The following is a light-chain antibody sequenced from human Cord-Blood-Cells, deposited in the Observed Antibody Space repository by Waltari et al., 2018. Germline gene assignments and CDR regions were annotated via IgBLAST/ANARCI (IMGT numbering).Light chain of an antibody. CDR1: SSDVGGYSY. J-gene: IGLJ3*02. Sequence: QSAQTQPASVSGSPGQSITISCTGTSSDVGGYSYVSWYQQHPGKAPKLMIYDVSNRPSGVSNRFSGSKSGNTASLTISGLQAEDEADYYCSSYTSSSTLVFGGGTKLTVL. CDR2: DVS. V-gene: IGLV2-14*03. CDR3: SSYTSSSTLV.